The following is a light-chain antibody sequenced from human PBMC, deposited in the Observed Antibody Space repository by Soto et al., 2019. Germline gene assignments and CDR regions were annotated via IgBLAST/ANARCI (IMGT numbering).Light chain of an antibody. V-gene: IGKV3-11*01. J-gene: IGKJ5*01. CDR3: QQRNTWPPIT. Sequence: EIVLTQSPATLSLSPGERATLSCRASQSVSSYLAWYQQKPGQAPSLLIYDASNRATGIPARFSGSGSGTDLTLTISSLEPEDFALYYCQQRNTWPPITFGQGTRLEIK. CDR1: QSVSSY. CDR2: DAS.